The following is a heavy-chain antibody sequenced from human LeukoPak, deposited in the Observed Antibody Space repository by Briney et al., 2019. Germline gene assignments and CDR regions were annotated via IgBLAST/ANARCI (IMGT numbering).Heavy chain of an antibody. CDR1: GYSFNSYW. CDR3: ARQGWQQLVFAFDI. V-gene: IGHV5-10-1*01. D-gene: IGHD6-13*01. CDR2: IDPSDSYT. Sequence: PGESLRISCKGSGYSFNSYWISWVRQMPGKGLEWMGRIDPSDSYTNDSPSFQGHVTISADKSIGTAYLQWSSLKASDTAMYYCARQGWQQLVFAFDIWGQGTMVTVSS. J-gene: IGHJ3*02.